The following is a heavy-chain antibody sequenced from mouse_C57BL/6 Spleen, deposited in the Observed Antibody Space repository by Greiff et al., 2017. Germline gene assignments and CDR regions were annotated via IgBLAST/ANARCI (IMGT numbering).Heavy chain of an antibody. CDR1: GFNIKNTY. CDR3: ARIYCCGSSYKVEYFDY. CDR2: IDPANGNT. D-gene: IGHD1-1*01. V-gene: IGHV14-3*01. J-gene: IGHJ2*01. Sequence: VQLQQSVAELVRPGASVKLSCTASGFNIKNTYMHWVKQRPEQGLEWLGRIDPANGNTKYAPKFQGKATITADTSSNPAYLQLSSLTSEDTALYYCARIYCCGSSYKVEYFDYWGQGTTLTVSS.